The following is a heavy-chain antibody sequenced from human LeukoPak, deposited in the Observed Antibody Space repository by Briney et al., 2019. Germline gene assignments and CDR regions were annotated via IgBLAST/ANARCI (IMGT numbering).Heavy chain of an antibody. D-gene: IGHD6-25*01. CDR3: ARDGTPNYGSGWVYMDV. J-gene: IGHJ6*03. Sequence: PGGSLRLSCVASGFTFTVYEMNWVRQAPGKGLEWLSYIGSSGSTTHYADSVKGRFTISRDNAKNSLYLQMNSLRVEDTAVYYCARDGTPNYGSGWVYMDVWGEGTTVTISS. CDR1: GFTFTVYE. V-gene: IGHV3-48*03. CDR2: IGSSGSTT.